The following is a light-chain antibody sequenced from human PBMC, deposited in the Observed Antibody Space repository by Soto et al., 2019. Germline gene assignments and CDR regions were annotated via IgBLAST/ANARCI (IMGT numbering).Light chain of an antibody. CDR3: QHYGASPWT. J-gene: IGKJ1*01. CDR1: QSVTSY. Sequence: IVLSQSPDTLSLSPGERATLSCKASQSVTSYLAWYQQKPGQAPRLLIYDASNRDTGIPDRFSGSGSGTDFTLTISRLEPEDFAVYYCQHYGASPWTFGQGTKVDIK. V-gene: IGKV3-11*01. CDR2: DAS.